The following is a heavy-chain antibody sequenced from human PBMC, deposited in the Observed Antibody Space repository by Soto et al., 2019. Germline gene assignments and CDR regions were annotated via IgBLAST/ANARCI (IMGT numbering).Heavy chain of an antibody. Sequence: GGSLRLSCAASGFTFSTYAMSWVRQAPGKGLEWVSGIGASGAGTYYAESVKGRFTISRDNSKNTLHLQMNSLRAEDTAVYYCALRKTGSFFDYWGQGTLVIVSS. CDR1: GFTFSTYA. CDR2: IGASGAGT. CDR3: ALRKTGSFFDY. J-gene: IGHJ4*02. V-gene: IGHV3-23*01. D-gene: IGHD3-10*01.